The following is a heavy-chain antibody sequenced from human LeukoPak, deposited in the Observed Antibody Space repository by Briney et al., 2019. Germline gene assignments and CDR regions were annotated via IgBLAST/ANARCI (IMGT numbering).Heavy chain of an antibody. CDR1: GFTFGSYS. D-gene: IGHD5-24*01. Sequence: GGSLRLSCAASGFTFGSYSMNWVRQAPGKGLEWVSSISSSSSYIYYADSVKGRFTISRDNAKNSLYLQMNSLRAEDTAVYYCAREMATIGADYWGQGTLVTVSS. CDR2: ISSSSSYI. J-gene: IGHJ4*02. CDR3: AREMATIGADY. V-gene: IGHV3-21*01.